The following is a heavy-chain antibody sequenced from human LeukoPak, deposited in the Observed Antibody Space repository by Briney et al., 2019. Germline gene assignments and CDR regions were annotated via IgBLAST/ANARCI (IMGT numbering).Heavy chain of an antibody. J-gene: IGHJ4*02. D-gene: IGHD6-19*01. Sequence: GGSLRLSCAASGFTSSSYWMHWVRQAPGKGLVWVSRINSDGSSTSYADSVKGRFTISRDNAKNTLYLQMNSLRAEDTAVYYCAREKEVATVSSGYDYWGQGTLVTVSS. V-gene: IGHV3-74*01. CDR1: GFTSSSYW. CDR2: INSDGSST. CDR3: AREKEVATVSSGYDY.